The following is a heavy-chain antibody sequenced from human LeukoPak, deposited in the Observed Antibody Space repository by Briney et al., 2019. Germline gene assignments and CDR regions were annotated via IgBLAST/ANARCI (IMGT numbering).Heavy chain of an antibody. CDR2: IYTSGNT. CDR1: GGSISNYY. J-gene: IGHJ3*02. V-gene: IGHV4-4*07. CDR3: GRERGALRGDAFDI. D-gene: IGHD4-17*01. Sequence: SETLSLTCTVSGGSISNYYWTWIRQPAGKRLEWIGSIYTSGNTNYNPSLESRVTMSVDRSQFSLKLSSVTAADTAVYYCGRERGALRGDAFDIWGQGIMVTVSS.